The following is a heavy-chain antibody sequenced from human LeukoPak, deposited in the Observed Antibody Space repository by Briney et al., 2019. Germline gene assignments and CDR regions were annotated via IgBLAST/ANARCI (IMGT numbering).Heavy chain of an antibody. CDR3: ARRSIVPNWYYYGMDV. Sequence: ASVKVSRKASGFPFCSYAVSWVRQAPGHRLEWMGWISAYNGNTNYAQKFQGRINMTIDTSTTTAYMELRSLRSDDTAVYYCARRSIVPNWYYYGMDVWGKGTTVTVSS. CDR1: GFPFCSYA. J-gene: IGHJ6*04. V-gene: IGHV1-18*04. D-gene: IGHD3-16*02. CDR2: ISAYNGNT.